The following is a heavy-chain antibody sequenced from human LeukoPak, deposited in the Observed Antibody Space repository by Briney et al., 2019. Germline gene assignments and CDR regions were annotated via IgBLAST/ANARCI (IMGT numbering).Heavy chain of an antibody. Sequence: SETLSVTCTVSGGSISSSSYYWGWIRQPPGKGLEWIGSIYYSGSTYYNPSLKSRVTISVDTSKNQFSLKLTSVTAADTAVYYCARVGSYTVPDWGQGTLVTVSS. CDR1: GGSISSSSYY. CDR3: ARVGSYTVPD. CDR2: IYYSGST. V-gene: IGHV4-39*07. D-gene: IGHD3-10*01. J-gene: IGHJ4*02.